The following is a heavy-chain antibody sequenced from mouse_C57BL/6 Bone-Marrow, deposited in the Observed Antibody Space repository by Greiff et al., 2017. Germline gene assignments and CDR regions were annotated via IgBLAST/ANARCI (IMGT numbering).Heavy chain of an antibody. V-gene: IGHV1-69*01. D-gene: IGHD2-12*01. CDR3: ARLRRRVYYYAMDD. CDR2: IDPSDSYT. Sequence: QVQLKESGAELVMPGASVKLSCKASGYTFTSYWMHWVKQRPGQGLEWIGEIDPSDSYTNYNQKFKGKSTLTADKSSSTAYMQLSSLTSEDSAVYYCARLRRRVYYYAMDDWGQGTSVTVSS. CDR1: GYTFTSYW. J-gene: IGHJ4*01.